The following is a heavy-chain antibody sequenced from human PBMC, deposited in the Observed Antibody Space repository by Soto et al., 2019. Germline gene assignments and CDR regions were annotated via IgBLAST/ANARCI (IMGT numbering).Heavy chain of an antibody. D-gene: IGHD3-9*01. J-gene: IGHJ4*02. V-gene: IGHV3-30*04. CDR2: ISYDGSNK. Sequence: GGSLRLSCAASGFTFSSYAMHRVRQAPGKGLEWVAVISYDGSNKYYADSVKGRFTISRDNSKNTLYLQMNSLRAEDTAVYYCARDDYDILTGYYYFDYWGQGTLVTVSS. CDR3: ARDDYDILTGYYYFDY. CDR1: GFTFSSYA.